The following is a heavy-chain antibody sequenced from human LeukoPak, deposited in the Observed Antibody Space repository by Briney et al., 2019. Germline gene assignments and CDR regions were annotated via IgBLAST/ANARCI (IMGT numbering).Heavy chain of an antibody. Sequence: PSETLSLTCTVSGDSISSDGYYWSWIRQLPGKGLEWIGYINYSGTTYYNPSLKGRVTTSVDTSRNQFSLKLTSVTAADTAVYYCARGMSVSALFDPWGQGKLVTVSS. D-gene: IGHD3-3*01. J-gene: IGHJ5*02. CDR1: GDSISSDGYY. CDR2: INYSGTT. V-gene: IGHV4-31*03. CDR3: ARGMSVSALFDP.